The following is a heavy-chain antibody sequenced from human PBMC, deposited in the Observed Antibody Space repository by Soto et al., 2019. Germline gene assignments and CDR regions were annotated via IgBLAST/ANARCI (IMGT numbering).Heavy chain of an antibody. CDR1: GYIFTTYG. Sequence: QVHLVQSGAEVKKPGASVKVSCTGSGYIFTTYGITWVRQAPGQGLEWMGWISAHNGNTNYAQKLQGRVTVSRDTSTSTAYMELRNMKSDDTAVYYCARGRYGDYWGQGALVTGSS. CDR2: ISAHNGNT. J-gene: IGHJ4*02. D-gene: IGHD1-1*01. V-gene: IGHV1-18*01. CDR3: ARGRYGDY.